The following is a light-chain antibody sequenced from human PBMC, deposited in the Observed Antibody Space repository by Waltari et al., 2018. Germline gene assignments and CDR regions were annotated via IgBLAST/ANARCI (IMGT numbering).Light chain of an antibody. V-gene: IGKV1-NL1*01. J-gene: IGKJ5*01. Sequence: DIQMTQSPSSLSASVGDRVTITCRASENIKNALAWYHQKPGKAPKLLVYAASKLESGVPSKFSGSGSGTDYSLTISDLQLEDFATYYCQQYYNTPSITFGQGTRLEIK. CDR3: QQYYNTPSIT. CDR2: AAS. CDR1: ENIKNA.